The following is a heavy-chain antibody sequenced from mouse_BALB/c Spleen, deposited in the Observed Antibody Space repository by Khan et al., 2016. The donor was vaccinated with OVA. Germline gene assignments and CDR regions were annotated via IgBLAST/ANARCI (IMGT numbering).Heavy chain of an antibody. CDR1: GYTFTDYA. Sequence: VQLQESGPELVRPGVSVKISCKGSGYTFTDYAMYWVKQSHAKSLEWIGLISTYSGSTNYNQKFKGQVTMTVDKSSSAAYMELARLTAEDSAIYCWARPAYDGYYDYWGQGTALTVSS. J-gene: IGHJ2*01. V-gene: IGHV1S137*01. D-gene: IGHD2-3*01. CDR3: ARPAYDGYYDY. CDR2: ISTYSGST.